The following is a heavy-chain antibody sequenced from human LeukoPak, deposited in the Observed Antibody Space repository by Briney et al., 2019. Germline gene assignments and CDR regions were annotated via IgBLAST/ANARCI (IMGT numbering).Heavy chain of an antibody. D-gene: IGHD3-22*01. CDR1: GFTFSSYA. J-gene: IGHJ4*02. CDR2: ISSNGGST. Sequence: GGSLRLSCAASGFTFSSYAMHWVRQAPGKGLEYVSAISSNGGSTYYANSVKGRFTISRDNSKNTLYLQMGSLRAEDMAVYYCARTPYDSSGYFNPPFDYWGQGTLVTVSS. V-gene: IGHV3-64*01. CDR3: ARTPYDSSGYFNPPFDY.